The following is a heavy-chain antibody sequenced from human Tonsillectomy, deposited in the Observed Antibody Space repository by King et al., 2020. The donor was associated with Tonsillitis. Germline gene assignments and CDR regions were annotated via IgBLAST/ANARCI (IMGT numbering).Heavy chain of an antibody. D-gene: IGHD2-8*01. CDR1: GFTFSSYG. CDR2: IRYDGSNK. CDR3: AKDWLLLVYATGGIWFDP. V-gene: IGHV3-30*02. J-gene: IGHJ5*02. Sequence: VQLVESGGGVVQPGGSLRLSCAASGFTFSSYGMHWVRQAPGKGLEWVTSIRYDGSNKYYADSVKGRFTISKDNSKNTLYLQMDSLRPEDTALYYCAKDWLLLVYATGGIWFDPWGQGTLVTVSS.